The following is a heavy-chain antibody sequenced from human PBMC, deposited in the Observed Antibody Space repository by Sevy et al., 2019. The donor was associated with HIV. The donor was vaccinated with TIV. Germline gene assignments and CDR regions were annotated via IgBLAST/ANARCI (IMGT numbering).Heavy chain of an antibody. CDR2: IYYSGST. D-gene: IGHD3-16*01. CDR1: GGSISSYY. V-gene: IGHV4-59*13. J-gene: IGHJ4*02. CDR3: ARVMTRKVWLDY. Sequence: SETLSLTCTVSGGSISSYYWSWIRQPPGKGLEWIWYIYYSGSTNYNPSLKSRVTISVDTSKNQFSLKLSSVTAADTAVYYCARVMTRKVWLDYWGQGTLVTVSS.